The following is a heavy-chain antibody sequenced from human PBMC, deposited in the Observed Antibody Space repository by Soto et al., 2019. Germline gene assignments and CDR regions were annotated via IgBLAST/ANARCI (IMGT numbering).Heavy chain of an antibody. J-gene: IGHJ4*02. D-gene: IGHD3-3*01. V-gene: IGHV2-5*02. CDR3: AHRRDPDTIFGVVYFDY. Sequence: SGPTLVNPTQTLTLTCTFSGFSLSTSGVGVGWIRQPPGKALEWLALIYWDDDKRYSPSLKSRLTITKDTSKNQVVLTMTNMDPVDTATYYCAHRRDPDTIFGVVYFDYWGQGTLVTVSS. CDR1: GFSLSTSGVG. CDR2: IYWDDDK.